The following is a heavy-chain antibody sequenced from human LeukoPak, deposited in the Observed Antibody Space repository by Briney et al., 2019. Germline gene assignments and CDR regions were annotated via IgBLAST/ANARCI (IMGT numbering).Heavy chain of an antibody. Sequence: PSETLSLTCTVSGGSISGGSYYWSWIRQPAGKGLEWIGRICTSGSTNYNPSLKSRVTISVDTSKNQFSLKLSSVTAADTAVYYCARGPMVVGAYYYYYMDVWGKGTTLTVSS. CDR3: ARGPMVVGAYYYYYMDV. CDR1: GGSISGGSYY. D-gene: IGHD3-10*01. V-gene: IGHV4-61*02. CDR2: ICTSGST. J-gene: IGHJ6*03.